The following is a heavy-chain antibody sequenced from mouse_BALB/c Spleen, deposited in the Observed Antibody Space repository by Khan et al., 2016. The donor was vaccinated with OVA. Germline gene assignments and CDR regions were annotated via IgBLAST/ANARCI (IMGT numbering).Heavy chain of an antibody. J-gene: IGHJ3*01. Sequence: VQLKQSGPGLVKPSQSLSLTCTVTGYSITSDYAWNWIRQFPGNKLEWMGYISYSGSTSYNPSLKSRISINRDTSKNQFFLQLNSVTTEDTATYYCARGVRLTYWGQGTLVTVSA. CDR2: ISYSGST. CDR1: GYSITSDYA. D-gene: IGHD1-2*01. V-gene: IGHV3-2*02. CDR3: ARGVRLTY.